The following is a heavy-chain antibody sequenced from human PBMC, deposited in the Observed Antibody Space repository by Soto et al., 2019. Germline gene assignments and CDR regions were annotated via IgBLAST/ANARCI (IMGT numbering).Heavy chain of an antibody. D-gene: IGHD3-3*01. CDR1: GYTFTRYY. Sequence: GASVKVSCKASGYTFTRYYMHWVRQAPGQGLEWMGIINPSGGSTSYAQKFQGRVTMTRDTSTSTVYMELSSLRSEDTAVYYCARDLSETIFGVVNYYMDVWGKGTTVTVSS. V-gene: IGHV1-46*03. CDR2: INPSGGST. J-gene: IGHJ6*03. CDR3: ARDLSETIFGVVNYYMDV.